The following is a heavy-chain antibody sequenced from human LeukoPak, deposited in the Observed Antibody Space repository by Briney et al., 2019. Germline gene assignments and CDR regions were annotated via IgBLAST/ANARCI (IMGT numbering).Heavy chain of an antibody. J-gene: IGHJ5*02. Sequence: PSETLSLTCTVSGGSISSYYWSWIRQPPGKGLEWIGYIYYSGSTNYNPSLKSRVTISVDTSKNQFSLKLSSVTAADTAVYYCARALPDLVGATPCWSDPWGQGTLVTVSS. CDR3: ARALPDLVGATPCWSDP. V-gene: IGHV4-59*01. CDR2: IYYSGST. D-gene: IGHD1-26*01. CDR1: GGSISSYY.